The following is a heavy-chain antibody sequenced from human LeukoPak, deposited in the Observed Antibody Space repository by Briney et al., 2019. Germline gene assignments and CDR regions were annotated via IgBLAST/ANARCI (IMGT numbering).Heavy chain of an antibody. Sequence: GGSLRLPCAASGFTFSDYYMSWIRQAPGKGLEWVSYISSSGSTIYYADSVKGRLTISRDNAKNSLYLQMNSLRAEDTAVYYCARDLDYYGMDVWGQGTTVTVSS. J-gene: IGHJ6*02. CDR3: ARDLDYYGMDV. CDR1: GFTFSDYY. V-gene: IGHV3-11*01. CDR2: ISSSGSTI.